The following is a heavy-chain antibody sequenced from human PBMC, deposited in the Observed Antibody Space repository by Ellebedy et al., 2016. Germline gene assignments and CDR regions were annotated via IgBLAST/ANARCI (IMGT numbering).Heavy chain of an antibody. Sequence: SETLSLTCTVSGGSISSGDYYWAWIRQHPGKGLEWIGYIYYSGSTDYNPSLKSRVTISVDTSKNQFSLKLSSVTAADTAVYYCARARSGYDQAHHFDYWGQGTLVTVSS. CDR1: GGSISSGDYY. CDR3: ARARSGYDQAHHFDY. D-gene: IGHD5-12*01. J-gene: IGHJ4*02. V-gene: IGHV4-31*03. CDR2: IYYSGST.